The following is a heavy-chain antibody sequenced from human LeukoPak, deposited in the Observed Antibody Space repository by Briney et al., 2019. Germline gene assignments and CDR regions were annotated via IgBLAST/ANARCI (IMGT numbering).Heavy chain of an antibody. V-gene: IGHV3-30*07. CDR1: GFTLSSYA. Sequence: PGGSLRLSRAASGFTLSSYAMHWVRQAPGRGLEWVAVISYDGSNKYYADSVKGRFTISRDNSKNTLYLQMNSLRAEDTAVYYCAKDSHSSGYYYLVYWGQGTLVTVSS. CDR2: ISYDGSNK. D-gene: IGHD3-22*01. J-gene: IGHJ4*02. CDR3: AKDSHSSGYYYLVY.